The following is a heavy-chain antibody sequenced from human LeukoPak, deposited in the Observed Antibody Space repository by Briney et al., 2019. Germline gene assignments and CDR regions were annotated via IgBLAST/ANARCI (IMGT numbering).Heavy chain of an antibody. D-gene: IGHD6-19*01. Sequence: SETLSLTCTVSGGSISSSSYYWGWIRQPPGKGLEWIGSIYYSGSTYYNPSLKSRVTISVDTSKNQFSLKLSSVTAADTAVYYCARVKEGLPSGWTLVYHQGPGTNWFDPWGQGTLVTVSS. CDR2: IYYSGST. CDR3: ARVKEGLPSGWTLVYHQGPGTNWFDP. J-gene: IGHJ5*02. CDR1: GGSISSSSYY. V-gene: IGHV4-39*07.